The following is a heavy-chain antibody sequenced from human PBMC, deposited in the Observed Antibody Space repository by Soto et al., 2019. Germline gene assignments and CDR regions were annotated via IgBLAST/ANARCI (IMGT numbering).Heavy chain of an antibody. Sequence: PSETLSLTCTVSGGSISSGGYYWSWIRQHPGKGLEWIGYIYYSGSTYYNPSLKSRVTISVDTSKNQFSLKLSSVTAADTAVYYCARVMLAVAGIDYWGQGTLVTVSS. CDR3: ARVMLAVAGIDY. CDR1: GGSISSGGYY. CDR2: IYYSGST. J-gene: IGHJ4*02. V-gene: IGHV4-31*03. D-gene: IGHD6-19*01.